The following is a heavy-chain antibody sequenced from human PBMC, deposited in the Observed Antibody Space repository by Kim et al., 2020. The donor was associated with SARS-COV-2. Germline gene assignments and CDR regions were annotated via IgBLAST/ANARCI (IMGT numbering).Heavy chain of an antibody. Sequence: ASVKVSCKASGYTFSHYDFNWVRQAAGQGLEWMGWMNPNSGNTGFAQRFQGRVTMTRDTSISTAYMELSNLRSEDTAVYYCAREAVAGYCSDGSCYRDTFDIWGQGTMVTVSP. V-gene: IGHV1-8*01. J-gene: IGHJ3*02. D-gene: IGHD2-15*01. CDR2: MNPNSGNT. CDR1: GYTFSHYD. CDR3: AREAVAGYCSDGSCYRDTFDI.